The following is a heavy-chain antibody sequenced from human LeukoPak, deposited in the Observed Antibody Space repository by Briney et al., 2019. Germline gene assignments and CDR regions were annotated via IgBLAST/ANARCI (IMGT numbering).Heavy chain of an antibody. J-gene: IGHJ4*02. V-gene: IGHV4-61*05. CDR3: ASESRVRGILYFFDY. CDR1: GGSISSSSYY. Sequence: SETLSLTCTVSGGSISSSSYYWGWIRQPPGKGLEWIGTIHYGGSTNYNPSLKRRVTISVDMSKNKFSLKLTSATAADTAVYYCASESRVRGILYFFDYWGRGTLVTVSS. D-gene: IGHD1-26*01. CDR2: IHYGGST.